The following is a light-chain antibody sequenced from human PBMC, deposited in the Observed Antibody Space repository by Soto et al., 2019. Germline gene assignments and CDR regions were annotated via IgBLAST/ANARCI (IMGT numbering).Light chain of an antibody. Sequence: QSVLTQPASVSGSPGQSITISCTGTANDIGTYNLVSWYQQHPGKAPKLIIYEVSKRPSGVSDRFSGSKSGNTASLTISGLQAEDEADYYCCSYAGSSIYVVFGGGTKLTVL. CDR2: EVS. CDR3: CSYAGSSIYVV. CDR1: ANDIGTYNL. V-gene: IGLV2-23*02. J-gene: IGLJ2*01.